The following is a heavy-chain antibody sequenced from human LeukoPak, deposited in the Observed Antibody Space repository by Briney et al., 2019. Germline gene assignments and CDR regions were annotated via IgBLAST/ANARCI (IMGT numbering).Heavy chain of an antibody. Sequence: SETLSLTCTVSGGSISSGAYYWGWIRQSPGKGLEWIGTIYYSGSTYYNPSLKSRVTISVDTSKNQFSLKLSSVTAADTAVYYCARPYDYGGNFYFDYWGQGTLVTVSS. J-gene: IGHJ4*02. CDR2: IYYSGST. V-gene: IGHV4-39*01. CDR3: ARPYDYGGNFYFDY. CDR1: GGSISSGAYY. D-gene: IGHD4-23*01.